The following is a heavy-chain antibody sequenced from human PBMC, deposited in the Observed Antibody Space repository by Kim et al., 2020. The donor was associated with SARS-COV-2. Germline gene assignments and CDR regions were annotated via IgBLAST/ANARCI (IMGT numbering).Heavy chain of an antibody. CDR3: MTWSQYQKDNGMDV. J-gene: IGHJ6*02. Sequence: GGSLRLSCSASGFSFSTYAMHWVRQAPGKGLECVSAIDFNGGTTYYSDSVKGRFTISRDNSKNTLYLQMNSLRGEDTAVYYCMTWSQYQKDNGMDVWGPGTTVS. CDR2: IDFNGGTT. D-gene: IGHD2-15*01. V-gene: IGHV3-64D*06. CDR1: GFSFSTYA.